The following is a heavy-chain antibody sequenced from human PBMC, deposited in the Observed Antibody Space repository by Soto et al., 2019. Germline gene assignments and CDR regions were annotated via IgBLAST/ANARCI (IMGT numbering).Heavy chain of an antibody. D-gene: IGHD3-3*01. CDR2: ISPKNGNT. J-gene: IGHJ5*02. V-gene: IGHV1-18*04. Sequence: LLLQSGAELKKPGASVKISCKASGYSFSTYDISWLRQAPGQGPEWMGRISPKNGNTNYAQNFQDRVPMTADTSSSTAYMELRGLRSDDTAKYYCATSYDSGFDPWGQGTLVTVSS. CDR1: GYSFSTYD. CDR3: ATSYDSGFDP.